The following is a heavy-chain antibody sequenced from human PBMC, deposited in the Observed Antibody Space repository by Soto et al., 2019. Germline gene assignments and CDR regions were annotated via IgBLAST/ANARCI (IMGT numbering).Heavy chain of an antibody. CDR1: GGSISSGGYY. CDR3: ARVGGGYSYGQGYYFDY. V-gene: IGHV4-31*03. Sequence: SETLSLTCTVSGGSISSGGYYWSWIRQHPGKGLEWIGYIYYRGSTYYNPSLKSRVTISVDTSKNQFSLKLSSVTAADTAVYYCARVGGGYSYGQGYYFDYWGQGTLVTVS. CDR2: IYYRGST. D-gene: IGHD5-18*01. J-gene: IGHJ4*02.